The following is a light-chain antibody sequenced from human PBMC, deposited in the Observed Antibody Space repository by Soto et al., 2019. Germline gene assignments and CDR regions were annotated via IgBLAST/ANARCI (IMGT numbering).Light chain of an antibody. CDR1: QSVLYSSNNKNY. Sequence: DIVLTQSPDTLSVSLGQRATLPSKSSQSVLYSSNNKNYLAWYQQKPGQPPKLLIYWASTRESGVPDRFSGSGSGTDFTLTISSLQAEDVAVYYCQQYYSTPPVTFGQGTRL. J-gene: IGKJ5*01. V-gene: IGKV4-1*01. CDR2: WAS. CDR3: QQYYSTPPVT.